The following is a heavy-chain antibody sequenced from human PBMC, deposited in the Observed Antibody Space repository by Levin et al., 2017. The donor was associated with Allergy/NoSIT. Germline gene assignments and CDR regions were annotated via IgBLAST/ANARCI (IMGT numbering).Heavy chain of an antibody. J-gene: IGHJ4*01. V-gene: IGHV1-24*01. Sequence: GESLKISRKVSGYSLSELSIHWVRQAPGKGLEWMGGFDPEDYGTAYAQKFQGRVTVTEDTSSDTAYMELSSLTSEDTAMYYCATAGTGDTSGYYCHYWGQGTLVTVAS. CDR2: FDPEDYGT. CDR1: GYSLSELS. D-gene: IGHD3-22*01. CDR3: ATAGTGDTSGYYCHY.